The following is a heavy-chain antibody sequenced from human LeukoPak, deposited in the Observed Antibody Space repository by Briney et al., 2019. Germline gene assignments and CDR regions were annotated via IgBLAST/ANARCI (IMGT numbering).Heavy chain of an antibody. Sequence: SQTLSLTCTVSGGSISSGSYYWSRIRQPAGKGLEWIGSIYYSGSTYYNPSLKSRVTISVDTSKNQFSLKLSSVTAADTAVYYCAREIAVAAKNWFDPWGQGTLVTVSS. V-gene: IGHV4-39*07. CDR1: GGSISSGSYY. CDR2: IYYSGST. D-gene: IGHD6-19*01. J-gene: IGHJ5*02. CDR3: AREIAVAAKNWFDP.